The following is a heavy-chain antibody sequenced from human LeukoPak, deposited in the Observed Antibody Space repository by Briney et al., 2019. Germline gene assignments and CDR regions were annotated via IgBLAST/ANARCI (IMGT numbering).Heavy chain of an antibody. Sequence: PGGFLRLSCEGFGLTFSRDWMSWVRQAPGKGLEWVANIKQDGGETYYGDSVKGRFTISRDNAKNTLYLQMNSLRAEDTAVYYCAREDHSNYNYWGQGTLVTVSS. CDR2: IKQDGGET. J-gene: IGHJ4*02. CDR1: GLTFSRDW. CDR3: AREDHSNYNY. D-gene: IGHD4-11*01. V-gene: IGHV3-7*01.